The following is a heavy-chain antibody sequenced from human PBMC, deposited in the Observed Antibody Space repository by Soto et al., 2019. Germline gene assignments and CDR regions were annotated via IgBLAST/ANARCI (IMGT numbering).Heavy chain of an antibody. V-gene: IGHV4-59*12. Sequence: SGSLWISGAVCGGSISSDYWSWIRQPPGKGLEWIGYIYYSGSTNYNPSLKSRVTISVDTSKNQFSLKLSSVTAADTAVYYCARDPVAAAGLHAFDIWGQGTMVTVS. D-gene: IGHD6-13*01. CDR3: ARDPVAAAGLHAFDI. CDR2: IYYSGST. J-gene: IGHJ3*02. CDR1: GGSISSDY.